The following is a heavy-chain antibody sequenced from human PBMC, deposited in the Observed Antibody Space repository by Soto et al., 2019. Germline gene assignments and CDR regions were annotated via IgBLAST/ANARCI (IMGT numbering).Heavy chain of an antibody. D-gene: IGHD2-15*01. Sequence: QVQLVQSGAEEKKPGASVKVSCKASGYTFTTYPMNWLRQAPGQRPEWMGWINVGNGGTKYSQKFQGRVSITRDTSASTAYMQLSRLRSDDTAVYYCATDPGGYCSGGSCPEAWFDPWGQGTLVTVTS. CDR2: INVGNGGT. J-gene: IGHJ5*02. V-gene: IGHV1-3*05. CDR1: GYTFTTYP. CDR3: ATDPGGYCSGGSCPEAWFDP.